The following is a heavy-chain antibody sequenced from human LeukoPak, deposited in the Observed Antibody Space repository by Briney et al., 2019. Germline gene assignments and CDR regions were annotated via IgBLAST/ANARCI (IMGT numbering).Heavy chain of an antibody. D-gene: IGHD2-2*01. CDR1: GGSISSYY. J-gene: IGHJ5*02. V-gene: IGHV4-59*08. CDR3: ARPYCGSTSCYEFDP. Sequence: PSETLSLTCTVSGGSISSYYWSWIRQPPGKGLEWIGYIYNSGSTNYNPSLKSRVTISVDTSKNQLSLKLRSVTAADTAVYYCARPYCGSTSCYEFDPSGQGTLVTVSS. CDR2: IYNSGST.